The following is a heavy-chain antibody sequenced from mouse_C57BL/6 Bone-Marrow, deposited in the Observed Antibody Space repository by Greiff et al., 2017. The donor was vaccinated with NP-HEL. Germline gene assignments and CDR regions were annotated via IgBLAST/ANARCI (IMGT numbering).Heavy chain of an antibody. D-gene: IGHD1-1*02. CDR1: GFTFSDYY. CDR3: AREIWPYYYAMDY. CDR2: INYDGSST. V-gene: IGHV5-16*01. J-gene: IGHJ4*01. Sequence: EVKLVESEGGLVQPGSSMKLSCTASGFTFSDYYMAWVRQVPEKGLEWVANINYDGSSTYYLDSLKSRFIISRDNAKNILYLQMSSLKSEDTATYYCAREIWPYYYAMDYWGQGTSVTVSS.